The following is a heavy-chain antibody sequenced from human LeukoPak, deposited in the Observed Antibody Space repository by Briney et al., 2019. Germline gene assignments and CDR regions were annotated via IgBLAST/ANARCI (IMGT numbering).Heavy chain of an antibody. Sequence: SETLSLTCTVSGGSISSSSYYWGWIRLPPGKGLEWIGSIYYSGSTYYNPSLKSRVTISVDTSKNQFSLKLSSVTAADTAVYYCARATYYDYVWGSFHFDYWGQGTLVTVSS. CDR1: GGSISSSSYY. J-gene: IGHJ4*02. CDR2: IYYSGST. V-gene: IGHV4-39*07. CDR3: ARATYYDYVWGSFHFDY. D-gene: IGHD3-16*01.